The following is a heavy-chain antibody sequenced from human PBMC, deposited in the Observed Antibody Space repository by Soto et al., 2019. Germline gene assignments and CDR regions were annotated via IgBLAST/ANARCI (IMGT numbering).Heavy chain of an antibody. V-gene: IGHV3-30*18. CDR3: AKDLRPWNNPYGMDV. Sequence: QVQLVESGGGVVQPGRSLRLSCAASGFTFSSYGMHWVRQAPGKVLEWVAVISYDGSNKYYADSVKGRFTISRDNAKNTLYLQMTSLRAEDTAVYYCAKDLRPWNNPYGMDVWGQGTTVTVSS. J-gene: IGHJ6*02. CDR2: ISYDGSNK. CDR1: GFTFSSYG. D-gene: IGHD1-1*01.